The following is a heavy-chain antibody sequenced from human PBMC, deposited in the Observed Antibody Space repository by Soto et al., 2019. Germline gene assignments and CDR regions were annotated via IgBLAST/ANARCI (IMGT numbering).Heavy chain of an antibody. V-gene: IGHV4-39*01. D-gene: IGHD6-13*01. J-gene: IGHJ5*02. Sequence: SETVSLTCTVSCASINNTSYYWGWIRQSPGKGLEWIGNIYYSGKTYYSPSLKSRVSISVDASRNQFSLRLSSVTAADTAVYYCGRPWGIGLTPPGPWGQGVLVTVSS. CDR2: IYYSGKT. CDR1: CASINNTSYY. CDR3: GRPWGIGLTPPGP.